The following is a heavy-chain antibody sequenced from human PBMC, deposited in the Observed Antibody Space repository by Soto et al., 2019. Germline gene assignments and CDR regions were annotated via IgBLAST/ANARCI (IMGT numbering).Heavy chain of an antibody. CDR2: VIPIFGTT. J-gene: IGHJ4*02. CDR3: ARQMNRGVIFDY. D-gene: IGHD3-10*01. CDR1: GGIFSDYA. Sequence: SVKVSCKTSGGIFSDYALSWVRQAPGQGLEWMGRVIPIFGTTIYAQKFHGRVTITADESTSTAFMELSSLRSEDTAVYYCARQMNRGVIFDYWGQGTLVTV. V-gene: IGHV1-69*13.